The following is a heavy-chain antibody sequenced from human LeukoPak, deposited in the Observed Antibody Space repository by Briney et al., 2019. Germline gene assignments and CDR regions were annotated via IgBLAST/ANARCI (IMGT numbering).Heavy chain of an antibody. D-gene: IGHD5-18*01. J-gene: IGHJ4*02. CDR1: GGTISSGGYS. V-gene: IGHV4-30-2*01. CDR3: ATEMGQQLSPFDY. Sequence: NPSQTLSLTCAVSGGTISSGGYSWSWIRQPPGKGLEWIGEINHSGSTNYNPSLKSRVTISVDTSKNQFSLKLSSVTAADTAVYYCATEMGQQLSPFDYWGQGTLVTVST. CDR2: INHSGST.